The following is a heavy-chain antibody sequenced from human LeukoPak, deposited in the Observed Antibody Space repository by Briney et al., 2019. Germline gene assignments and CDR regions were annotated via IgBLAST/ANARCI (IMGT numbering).Heavy chain of an antibody. V-gene: IGHV3-7*01. CDR2: IKQDGSEK. Sequence: GGSLRLSCAASGFTFSGYWMTRVRQAPGKGLEWVANIKQDGSEKYYVDSAKGRFTISRDNAKNSLYLQMNSLRAEDTAVYYCARDRLRFLEWLSRPSWGQGTLVTVSS. J-gene: IGHJ5*02. CDR1: GFTFSGYW. D-gene: IGHD3-3*01. CDR3: ARDRLRFLEWLSRPS.